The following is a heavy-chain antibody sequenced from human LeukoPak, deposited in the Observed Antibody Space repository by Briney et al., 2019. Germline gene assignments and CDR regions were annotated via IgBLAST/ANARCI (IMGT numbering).Heavy chain of an antibody. CDR1: GYTFTGYY. CDR3: ARGSASGSHFGY. V-gene: IGHV1-2*06. Sequence: ASVKVSCKASGYTFTGYYMHWVRQAPGQGLEWMGRINPNSGGTNYAQKFQGRVTMTRDTSISTAYMELSRLRSDDTAVYYCARGSASGSHFGYWGQGTLVTVSS. CDR2: INPNSGGT. J-gene: IGHJ4*02. D-gene: IGHD1-26*01.